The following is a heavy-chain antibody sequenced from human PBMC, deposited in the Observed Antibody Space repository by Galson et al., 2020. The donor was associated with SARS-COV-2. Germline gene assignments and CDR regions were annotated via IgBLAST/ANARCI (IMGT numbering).Heavy chain of an antibody. CDR1: GFTYNRYW. J-gene: IGHJ4*02. Sequence: GGSLRISWAASGFTYNRYWLHWVRQAPGKGLVWVSRINCDSSSTNYADSVKGRFTISRDNAKNTLYLEMKSLRDEDTAVYYCVRDFAESEHDCWGQGVLVTVSS. CDR3: VRDFAESEHDC. CDR2: INCDSSST. V-gene: IGHV3-74*01.